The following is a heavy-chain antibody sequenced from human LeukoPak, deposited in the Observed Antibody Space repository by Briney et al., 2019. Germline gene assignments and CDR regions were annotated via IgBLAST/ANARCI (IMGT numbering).Heavy chain of an antibody. J-gene: IGHJ4*02. D-gene: IGHD6-19*01. CDR2: IYTSGGT. V-gene: IGHV4-4*07. Sequence: SETLSLTCTVSGGSISSYYWSWIRQPAGKGLEWIGRIYTSGGTNYNPSLKSRVTISVDTSKNQFSLKLSSVTAADTAVYYCARTDSSGWYAYYFDYWGQGTLVTVSS. CDR3: ARTDSSGWYAYYFDY. CDR1: GGSISSYY.